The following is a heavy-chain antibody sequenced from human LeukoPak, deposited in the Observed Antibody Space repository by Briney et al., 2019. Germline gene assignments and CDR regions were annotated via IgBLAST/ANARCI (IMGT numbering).Heavy chain of an antibody. CDR2: ISGSGGST. V-gene: IGHV3-23*01. Sequence: GGSLRLSCAASGFTFSNSMNWVRQAPGKGLEWVSAISGSGGSTYYADSVKGRFTISRDNSKNTLYLQMNSLRAEDTAVYYCAKVKEMATIVAAFDIWGQGTMVTVSS. J-gene: IGHJ3*02. CDR3: AKVKEMATIVAAFDI. D-gene: IGHD5-24*01. CDR1: GFTFSNS.